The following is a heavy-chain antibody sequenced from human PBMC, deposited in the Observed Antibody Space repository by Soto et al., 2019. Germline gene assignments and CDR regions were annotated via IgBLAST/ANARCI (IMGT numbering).Heavy chain of an antibody. Sequence: QVQLVQSGAEVQKPGSSVKVSCKASGGTFSSYTISWVRQAPGQGLEWMGRIIPILGIANYAQKFQGRVTITADKSTSTADMELSRLRSEDTAVYYCARDRGGYCSGGSFSPFWCQGTLVTVSS. J-gene: IGHJ4*02. CDR2: IIPILGIA. CDR1: GGTFSSYT. D-gene: IGHD2-15*01. V-gene: IGHV1-69*08. CDR3: ARDRGGYCSGGSFSPF.